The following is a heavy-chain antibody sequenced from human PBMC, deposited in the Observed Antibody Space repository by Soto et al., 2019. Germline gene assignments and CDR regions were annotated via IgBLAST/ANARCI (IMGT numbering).Heavy chain of an antibody. Sequence: GVSLRLSCAAPGFTFSSYWMHWFRQAPGKGLVWVSRINSDGSSTSYADSVKGRFTISRDNAKNTLYLQMNSLRAEDTAVYYCAISFYYGMDVWGQGTTFTVSS. J-gene: IGHJ6*02. CDR2: INSDGSST. CDR3: AISFYYGMDV. V-gene: IGHV3-74*01. CDR1: GFTFSSYW.